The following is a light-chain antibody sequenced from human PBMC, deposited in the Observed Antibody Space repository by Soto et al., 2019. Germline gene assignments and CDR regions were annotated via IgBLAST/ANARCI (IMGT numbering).Light chain of an antibody. CDR1: QDVGKY. Sequence: DIQMTQSPSSLSASVGDRVTITCQASQDVGKYLSWFQQKPGKPPTLLIYDAPNLETGVPSRFSGSGSGTDFTFTISSLQPEDFAKYYCQHYDSLPPTFGQGTKLEIK. CDR3: QHYDSLPPT. CDR2: DAP. J-gene: IGKJ2*01. V-gene: IGKV1-33*01.